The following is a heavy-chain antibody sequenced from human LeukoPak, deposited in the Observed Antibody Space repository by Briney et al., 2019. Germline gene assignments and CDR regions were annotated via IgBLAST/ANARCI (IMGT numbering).Heavy chain of an antibody. Sequence: GGSLRLSCAASGFTFSSYGMHWVRQAPGKGLEWVAVIWYDGSNKYYADSVKGRFTISRDNSKNTLYLQMNSLRAEDTAVYYCAKSSTGTTGYVDYWGQGTLVTVSS. CDR1: GFTFSSYG. CDR2: IWYDGSNK. D-gene: IGHD1-1*01. CDR3: AKSSTGTTGYVDY. J-gene: IGHJ4*02. V-gene: IGHV3-33*06.